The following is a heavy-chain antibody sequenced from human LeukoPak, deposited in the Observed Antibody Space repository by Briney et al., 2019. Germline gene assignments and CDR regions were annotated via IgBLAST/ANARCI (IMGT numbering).Heavy chain of an antibody. CDR2: ISYDRSNR. CDR3: ARDFSRGSYKGRDYYMDV. CDR1: GFTFSTYS. J-gene: IGHJ6*03. V-gene: IGHV3-30*04. Sequence: GRSLRLSCAASGFTFSTYSIYWVRQAPGKGLEWVAVISYDRSNRFYADSLKGRFTISRDNSKNTLYLQMNSLRAEDTAVYYCARDFSRGSYKGRDYYMDVWGKGTTVTVSS. D-gene: IGHD3-16*01.